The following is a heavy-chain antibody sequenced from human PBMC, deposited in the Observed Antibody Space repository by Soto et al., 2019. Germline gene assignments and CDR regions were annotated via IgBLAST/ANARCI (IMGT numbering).Heavy chain of an antibody. CDR3: ARDRSVVVVTATPDY. CDR1: GFTFSTYA. D-gene: IGHD2-21*02. CDR2: TPYDGSNK. J-gene: IGHJ4*02. V-gene: IGHV3-30-3*01. Sequence: QVLLVESGGGVVQPGRSLRLSCAASGFTFSTYAMHWVRQAPGKGLEWVAVTPYDGSNKYYADSVKGRFTISRDNSKNTLYLQMYSLRAEDTAVYYCARDRSVVVVTATPDYWGQGTLVTVSS.